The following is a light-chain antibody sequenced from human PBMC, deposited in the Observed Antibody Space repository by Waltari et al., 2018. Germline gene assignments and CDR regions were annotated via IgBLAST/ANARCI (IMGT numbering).Light chain of an antibody. CDR2: SAS. CDR1: QSVSTH. V-gene: IGKV1-39*01. J-gene: IGKJ1*01. CDR3: QETYTPPWT. Sequence: DIQMTQSPLSLSASVGDRVTVTCRASQSVSTHLNCYQHQPGKAPELLVYSASFLETGVPSRFSAGGSGTDFNFTITAVQPEDFATYYCQETYTPPWTFGPGTRLEIK.